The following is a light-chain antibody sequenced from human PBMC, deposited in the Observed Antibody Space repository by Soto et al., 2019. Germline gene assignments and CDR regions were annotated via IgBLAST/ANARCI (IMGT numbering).Light chain of an antibody. CDR1: HSVDSG. CDR3: QQYSNWPLT. CDR2: EVS. J-gene: IGKJ4*01. V-gene: IGKV3-15*01. Sequence: EIVMTQSPGTLSVSPGERATLSCRASHSVDSGLAWYQQKPGQAPRLLVYEVSSRATGIPARFSGSGSETEFTLTISSLQSEDFAVYYCQQYSNWPLTFGGGTKVEIK.